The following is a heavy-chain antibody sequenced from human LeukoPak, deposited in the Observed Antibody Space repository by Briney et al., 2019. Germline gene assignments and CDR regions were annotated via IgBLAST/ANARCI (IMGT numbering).Heavy chain of an antibody. CDR2: INPSGGST. CDR1: GHTFTSYY. J-gene: IGHJ4*02. CDR3: ARPPDSGRYAYYFDY. V-gene: IGHV1-46*01. D-gene: IGHD1-26*01. Sequence: ASVKVSCKASGHTFTSYYMHWMRQAPGQGLEWMGIINPSGGSTSYAQKFQGRVTMTRDTSTSTVYMELSSLRSEDTAVYYCARPPDSGRYAYYFDYWGQGTLVTVSP.